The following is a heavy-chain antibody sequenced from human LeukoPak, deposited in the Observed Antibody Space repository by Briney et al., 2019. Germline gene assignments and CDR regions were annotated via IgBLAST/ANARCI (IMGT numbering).Heavy chain of an antibody. CDR3: ARDPTTYGGNSYSYFDY. CDR1: GFTFSSYE. Sequence: PGGSLRLSCAASGFTFSSYEMNWVRQAPGKGLEWVSYISSSGSTIYYANSVKGRFTISRDKAKNSLYLQMNSLRAEDTAVYYCARDPTTYGGNSYSYFDYCGQGTLVTVSS. V-gene: IGHV3-48*03. CDR2: ISSSGSTI. D-gene: IGHD4-23*01. J-gene: IGHJ4*02.